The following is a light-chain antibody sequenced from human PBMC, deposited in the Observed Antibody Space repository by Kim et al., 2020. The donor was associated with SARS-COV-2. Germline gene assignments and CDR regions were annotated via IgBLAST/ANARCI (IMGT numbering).Light chain of an antibody. J-gene: IGLJ3*02. CDR1: SSDVGGYNY. Sequence: QSALTQPASVSGSPGQSITISCTGTSSDVGGYNYVSWYQQHPGKAPKLMIYDVSNRPSGVSNRFSGSKSGNTVSLTISGLQAEDEADYYCSSYTSSSTRVFGGGTQLTVL. CDR2: DVS. V-gene: IGLV2-14*03. CDR3: SSYTSSSTRV.